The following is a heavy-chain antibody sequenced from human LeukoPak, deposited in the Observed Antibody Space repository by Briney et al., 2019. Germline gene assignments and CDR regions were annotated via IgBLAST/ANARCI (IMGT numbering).Heavy chain of an antibody. CDR1: GYTFTDNY. V-gene: IGHV1-2*02. CDR2: INPNSGGT. J-gene: IGHJ4*02. D-gene: IGHD6-13*01. CDR3: ARGHSSPYYFDY. Sequence: ASVKVSCKASGYTFTDNYLHWVRQAPGQGLEWMGWINPNSGGTNYAQKFQGRVTMTRDTSISTAYMELSRLRSDDTAVYYCARGHSSPYYFDYWGQGTLVTVSS.